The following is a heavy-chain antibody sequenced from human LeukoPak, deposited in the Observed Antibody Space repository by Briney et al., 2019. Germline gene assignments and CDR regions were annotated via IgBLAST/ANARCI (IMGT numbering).Heavy chain of an antibody. CDR2: IYHSGST. Sequence: SETLSLTCAVSGGSISRGGYSWSWIRQPPGKGLEWIGYIYHSGSTYYNPSLKSRVTISVDRSKNQFSLKLSSVTAADTAVYYCARILWFGGGNAFDIWGQGTMVTVSS. D-gene: IGHD3-10*01. J-gene: IGHJ3*02. CDR3: ARILWFGGGNAFDI. V-gene: IGHV4-30-2*01. CDR1: GGSISRGGYS.